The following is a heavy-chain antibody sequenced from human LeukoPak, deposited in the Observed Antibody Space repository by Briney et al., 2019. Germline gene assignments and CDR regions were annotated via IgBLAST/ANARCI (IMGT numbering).Heavy chain of an antibody. CDR1: GFTFSRYW. Sequence: PGGSLRLSCAASGFTFSRYWMTWVRQAPGKGREGVANIKEGGSENSYVESVRGRFTISRDNAKNSLYLQLNSLRAEDTAVYFCARQRYSDYWGQGTLVTVSS. V-gene: IGHV3-7*01. CDR2: IKEGGSEN. CDR3: ARQRYSDY. J-gene: IGHJ4*02. D-gene: IGHD1-1*01.